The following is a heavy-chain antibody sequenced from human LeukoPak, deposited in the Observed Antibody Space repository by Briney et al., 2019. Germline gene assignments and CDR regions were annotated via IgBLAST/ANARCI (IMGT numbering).Heavy chain of an antibody. V-gene: IGHV1-2*02. CDR2: INCKIGFP. CDR3: ARDFDWGPDY. Sequence: ASLTVSCKASGFTFTDHYMHWVRQAPGQGLDCMCWINCKIGFPFYPHQFQDSITVTRDTSISTMYLELNRLTSADTAIYYCARDFDWGPDYWRPGTLVAVSS. D-gene: IGHD3-16*01. CDR1: GFTFTDHY. J-gene: IGHJ4*02.